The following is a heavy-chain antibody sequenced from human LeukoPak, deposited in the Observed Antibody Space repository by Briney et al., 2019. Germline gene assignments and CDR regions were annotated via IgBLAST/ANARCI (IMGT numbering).Heavy chain of an antibody. CDR2: ISSSSSYI. D-gene: IGHD6-19*01. Sequence: GGSLRLSCAASGFTFSSYSMNWVRQAPGKGLEWVSSISSSSSYIYYADSVKGRFTISRDNAKNSLYLQMNSLRAEDTAVYYCARDPYSSGWLGDAFDIWGQGTMVTVSS. CDR1: GFTFSSYS. CDR3: ARDPYSSGWLGDAFDI. J-gene: IGHJ3*02. V-gene: IGHV3-21*01.